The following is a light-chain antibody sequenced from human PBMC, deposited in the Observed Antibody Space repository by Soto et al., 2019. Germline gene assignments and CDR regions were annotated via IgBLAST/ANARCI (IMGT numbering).Light chain of an antibody. CDR3: QQSYSNTLS. Sequence: DIPLTQSPSSMSASVGDTVTINCRTSQSIYNYLNWFQLKPGKGPKLLIFASSTLQSGVPSRFSGSGSGADFSLTISSLQPEDFATYYCQQSYSNTLSFGGGTKVDIK. V-gene: IGKV1-39*01. CDR2: ASS. CDR1: QSIYNY. J-gene: IGKJ4*01.